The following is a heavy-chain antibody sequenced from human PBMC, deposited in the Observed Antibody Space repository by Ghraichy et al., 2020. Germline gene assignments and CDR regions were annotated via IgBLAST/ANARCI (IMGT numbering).Heavy chain of an antibody. V-gene: IGHV4-34*01. CDR2: INHSGST. Sequence: SQTLSLTCAVYGGSFSGYYWSWIRQPPGKGLEWIGEINHSGSTNYNPSLKSRVTISVDTSKNQFSLKLSSVTAADTAVYYCARALAVADYWGQGTLVTVSS. J-gene: IGHJ4*02. D-gene: IGHD6-19*01. CDR1: GGSFSGYY. CDR3: ARALAVADY.